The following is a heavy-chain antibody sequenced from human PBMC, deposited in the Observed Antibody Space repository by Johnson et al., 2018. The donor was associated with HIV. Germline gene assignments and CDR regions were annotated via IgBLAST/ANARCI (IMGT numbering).Heavy chain of an antibody. CDR2: ISYDGSNQ. J-gene: IGHJ3*02. CDR3: VKDRYYVWGSYRQPLGNDEGLWAFDI. CDR1: GFTFSNYA. Sequence: QVQLVESGGGVVQPGRSLRLSCTASGFTFSNYAIHWVRQAPGKGLEWVTVISYDGSNQYYADSVKGRFTISRDNSKNTLYLQMNSLRAEDTAVYYCVKDRYYVWGSYRQPLGNDEGLWAFDIWGQGTMVTVSS. D-gene: IGHD3-16*02. V-gene: IGHV3-30*04.